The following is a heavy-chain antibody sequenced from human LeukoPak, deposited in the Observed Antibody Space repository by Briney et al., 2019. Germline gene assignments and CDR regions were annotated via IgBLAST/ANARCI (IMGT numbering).Heavy chain of an antibody. CDR1: GFTVSSNY. Sequence: GGSLRLSCAASGFTVSSNYMSWVRQAPGTGLEWVSVIYSSGDTYYADSVKGRFTISRDSSTNTLYLQMNSLRADDTAVYYCARKAGIAMVRGSYAFDIWGQGTMVTVSS. D-gene: IGHD3-10*01. J-gene: IGHJ3*02. CDR3: ARKAGIAMVRGSYAFDI. CDR2: IYSSGDT. V-gene: IGHV3-66*01.